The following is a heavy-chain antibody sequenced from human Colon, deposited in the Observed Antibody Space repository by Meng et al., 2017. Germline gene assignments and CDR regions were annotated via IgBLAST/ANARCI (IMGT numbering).Heavy chain of an antibody. Sequence: VSEKVSCKASGYTFTDLCIRWLRQAPGQGLEGMGWVSAYNGNTNYTQKFQGRVTMTTDTSTSTAYMDLRSLSSDDTAVYYCARTPFASAAGTIGSWFDPWGQGTLVTVSS. CDR2: VSAYNGNT. CDR1: GYTFTDLC. V-gene: IGHV1-18*01. D-gene: IGHD6-13*01. CDR3: ARTPFASAAGTIGSWFDP. J-gene: IGHJ5*02.